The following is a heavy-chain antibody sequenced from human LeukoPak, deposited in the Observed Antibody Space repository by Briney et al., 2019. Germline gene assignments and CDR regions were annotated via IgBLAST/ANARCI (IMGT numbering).Heavy chain of an antibody. Sequence: GGSLRLSCAASGFTFSNYWMHWVRQAPGKGLVWVSRINSDGINTSYADSVKGRFTISRDNAKNSLYLQMNSLRAEDTAVYYCARDLDSSTWYRGFDYWGQGTLVTVSS. CDR2: INSDGINT. D-gene: IGHD6-13*01. CDR3: ARDLDSSTWYRGFDY. J-gene: IGHJ4*02. V-gene: IGHV3-74*01. CDR1: GFTFSNYW.